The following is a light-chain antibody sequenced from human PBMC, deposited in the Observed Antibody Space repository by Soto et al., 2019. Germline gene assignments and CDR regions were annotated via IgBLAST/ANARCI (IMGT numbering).Light chain of an antibody. CDR3: SSYTSSSTLWV. CDR2: EVS. CDR1: SSDVGGYNY. Sequence: QSVLTQPASVSVSPGQSITISCTGTSSDVGGYNYVSWYQQHPGKAPKLMIYEVSNRPSGVSNRFSGSKSGNTASLTISGLQAEDEADYYCSSYTSSSTLWVFGTGTKVTVL. J-gene: IGLJ1*01. V-gene: IGLV2-14*01.